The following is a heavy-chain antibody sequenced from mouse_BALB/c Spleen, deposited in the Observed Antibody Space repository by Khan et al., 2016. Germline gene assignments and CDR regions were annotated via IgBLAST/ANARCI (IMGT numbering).Heavy chain of an antibody. CDR1: GYSITSDYA. D-gene: IGHD1-1*01. J-gene: IGHJ3*01. V-gene: IGHV3-2*02. CDR3: ALLPLAY. CDR2: IGYSGST. Sequence: EVQLQESGPGLVKPSQSLSLTCTVTGYSITSDYAWNWIRQFPGNKLEWMGYIGYSGSTSYNPSLKSRISITRDPSKNQFLLPLNSVTTEDTATXYYALLPLAYWGQGTLVTVAA.